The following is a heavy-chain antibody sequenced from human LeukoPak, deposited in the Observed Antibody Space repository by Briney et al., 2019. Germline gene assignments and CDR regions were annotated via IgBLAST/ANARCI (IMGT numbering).Heavy chain of an antibody. CDR2: VYCSGST. D-gene: IGHD4-23*01. V-gene: IGHV4-39*01. J-gene: IGHJ4*02. Sequence: SETLSLTCTVSGGSISSSSYYWGWIRQPPGKGLEWIGSVYCSGSTYYNPSLKSRVTISVDTSKNQFSLKLTSVTAADTAVYYCARITPGGNSGDYWGQGTLVTVSS. CDR3: ARITPGGNSGDY. CDR1: GGSISSSSYY.